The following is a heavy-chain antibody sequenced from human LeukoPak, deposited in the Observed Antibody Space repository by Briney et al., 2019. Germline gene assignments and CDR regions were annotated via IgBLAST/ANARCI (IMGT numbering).Heavy chain of an antibody. Sequence: GGSLRLSCAASGFTFSSYEMNWVRQAPGKGLEWVSYISSSGSTIYYADSVKGRFTISRDDAKNSLYLQMKSLRAEDTAVYYCARGKTSQNIVTRKTYNWFDPWGQGTLVTVSS. D-gene: IGHD2/OR15-2a*01. CDR2: ISSSGSTI. V-gene: IGHV3-48*03. CDR3: ARGKTSQNIVTRKTYNWFDP. J-gene: IGHJ5*02. CDR1: GFTFSSYE.